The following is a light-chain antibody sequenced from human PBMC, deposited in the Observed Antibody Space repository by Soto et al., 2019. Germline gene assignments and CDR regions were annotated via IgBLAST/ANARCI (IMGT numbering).Light chain of an antibody. V-gene: IGKV1-39*01. CDR3: QQSYTTPIT. CDR2: AAS. CDR1: QNINSF. Sequence: DIPMTQSPSSLSASVGDRVTLTCRASQNINSFLNWYQRKPGEAPKLLIYAASSLQSGVPSRFSGSGSGTDFTLTISSLQPEDFATYYCQQSYTTPITFGQGARLEI. J-gene: IGKJ5*01.